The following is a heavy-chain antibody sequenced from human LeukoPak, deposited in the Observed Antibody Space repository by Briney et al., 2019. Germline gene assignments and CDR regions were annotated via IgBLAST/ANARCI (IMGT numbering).Heavy chain of an antibody. CDR1: GFSVSNNY. J-gene: IGHJ4*02. CDR3: AKDSTRTPQNFDY. V-gene: IGHV3-66*01. Sequence: PGGSLRLSCAASGFSVSNNYMSWVRQAPGKGLEWVSVIYSGGSTFYADSVKGRFTISRDNSKNTLYLQMNGLRAGDTAVYYCAKDSTRTPQNFDYWGQGTLVTVSS. D-gene: IGHD1-14*01. CDR2: IYSGGST.